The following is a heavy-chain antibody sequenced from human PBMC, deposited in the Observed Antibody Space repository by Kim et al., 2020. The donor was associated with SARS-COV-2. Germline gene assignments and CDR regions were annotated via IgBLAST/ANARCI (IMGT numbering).Heavy chain of an antibody. CDR2: TYFRSKWYN. D-gene: IGHD6-6*01. CDR1: GDSVSSNSAA. Sequence: SQTLSLTCAISGDSVSSNSAAWNWIRQSPSRGLEWLGRTYFRSKWYNDYAVSVKSRMTINPDTSKNQFSLQLNSVTPEDTAVYYCARAGPQYSSSSGYYFDYWGQGTLVTVSS. CDR3: ARAGPQYSSSSGYYFDY. J-gene: IGHJ4*02. V-gene: IGHV6-1*01.